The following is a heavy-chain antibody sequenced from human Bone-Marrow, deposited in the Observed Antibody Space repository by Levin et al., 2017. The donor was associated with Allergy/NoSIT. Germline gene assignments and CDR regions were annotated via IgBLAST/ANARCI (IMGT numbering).Heavy chain of an antibody. CDR2: ISYDGINK. CDR3: AKRGGVCVGDCYSKYLDY. D-gene: IGHD2-21*02. CDR1: GFTLSNYP. J-gene: IGHJ4*02. V-gene: IGHV3-30*18. Sequence: GGSLRLSCVASGFTLSNYPMHWVRQGPGKGLEWVGVISYDGINKYYADSVKGRFTISRDTSKNTLYLQMNSLRAEDTAIYYCAKRGGVCVGDCYSKYLDYWGQGALVTVSS.